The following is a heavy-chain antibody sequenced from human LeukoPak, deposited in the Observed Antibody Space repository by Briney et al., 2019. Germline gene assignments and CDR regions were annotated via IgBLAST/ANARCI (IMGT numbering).Heavy chain of an antibody. V-gene: IGHV3-7*01. J-gene: IGHJ4*02. CDR3: SGDGRAPGIYFDL. CDR1: GFTFSDYW. Sequence: GGSLRLSCAASGFTFSDYWMSWVRQAPGKGLEWVAKVKQDGSEKYYVDSVRGRFTISRDNAKNSLYLQMNSLRPEDSALYYCSGDGRAPGIYFDLWGQGALVTTSS. CDR2: VKQDGSEK.